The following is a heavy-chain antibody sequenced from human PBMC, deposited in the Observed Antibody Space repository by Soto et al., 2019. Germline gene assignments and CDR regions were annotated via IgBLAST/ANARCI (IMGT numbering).Heavy chain of an antibody. Sequence: GASVKVSCKASGGTFISYAISWVRQAPGQGLKWMGGIIPIFGTANYAQKFQGRVTITADESTSTAYMELSSLRSEDTAVYYCARQADSTLSGWYGSYWGQGTLVTVSS. CDR1: GGTFISYA. J-gene: IGHJ4*02. CDR2: IIPIFGTA. V-gene: IGHV1-69*13. CDR3: ARQADSTLSGWYGSY. D-gene: IGHD6-19*01.